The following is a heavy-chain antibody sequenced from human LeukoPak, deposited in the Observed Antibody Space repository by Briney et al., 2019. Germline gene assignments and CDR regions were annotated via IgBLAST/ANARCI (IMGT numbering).Heavy chain of an antibody. CDR1: GYTFSTHG. D-gene: IGHD6-13*01. V-gene: IGHV1-69*13. CDR2: IIPIFGTA. Sequence: GASVKVSCKSSGYTFSTHGVTWVRQAPGQGLEWMGGIIPIFGTANYAQKFQGRVTITADESTSTAYMELSSLRSEDTAVYYCARSGRAFIVAAMWFDPWGQGTLVTVSS. CDR3: ARSGRAFIVAAMWFDP. J-gene: IGHJ5*02.